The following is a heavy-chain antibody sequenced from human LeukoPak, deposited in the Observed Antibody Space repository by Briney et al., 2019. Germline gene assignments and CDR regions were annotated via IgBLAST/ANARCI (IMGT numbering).Heavy chain of an antibody. CDR1: GFTFDDYA. V-gene: IGHV3-9*01. D-gene: IGHD3-3*01. J-gene: IGHJ4*02. Sequence: SLRLSCAASGFTFDDYAMHWVRQAPGKGPEWVSGISWNSGSIGYADSVKGRFTISRDNAKNSLYLQMNSLRAEDTALYYCAEAEGDFWSGLGAFDYWGQGTLVTVSS. CDR2: ISWNSGSI. CDR3: AEAEGDFWSGLGAFDY.